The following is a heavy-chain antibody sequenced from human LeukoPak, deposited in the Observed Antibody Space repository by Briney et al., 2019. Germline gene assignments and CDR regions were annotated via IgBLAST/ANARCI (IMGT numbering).Heavy chain of an antibody. Sequence: GASVKVSCKVSGYPLRELSMHWVRQAPGQGLEWMGIINPSGGSTSYAQKFQGRVTMTRDTSTSTVYMELSNLRSEDTAVYYCARAQGEQWLARMSPFGYRGQGTLVTVSS. CDR1: GYPLRELS. CDR2: INPSGGST. V-gene: IGHV1-46*01. CDR3: ARAQGEQWLARMSPFGY. J-gene: IGHJ4*02. D-gene: IGHD6-19*01.